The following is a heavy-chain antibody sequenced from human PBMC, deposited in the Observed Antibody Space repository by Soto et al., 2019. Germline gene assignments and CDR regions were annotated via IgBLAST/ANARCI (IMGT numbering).Heavy chain of an antibody. J-gene: IGHJ4*02. CDR3: AKFHDCSGGSCYSGYFDY. CDR2: ISYDGSNK. D-gene: IGHD2-15*01. V-gene: IGHV3-30*18. CDR1: GFTFSSYG. Sequence: QVQLVESGGGVVQPGRSLRLSCAASGFTFSSYGMHWVRQAPGKGLEWVAVISYDGSNKYYADSVKGRFTISRDNSKNTLYLQMNSLRAEDTAVYYCAKFHDCSGGSCYSGYFDYWGQGTLVTVSS.